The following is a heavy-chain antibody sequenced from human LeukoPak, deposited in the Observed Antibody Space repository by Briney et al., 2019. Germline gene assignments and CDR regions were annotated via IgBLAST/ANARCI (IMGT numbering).Heavy chain of an antibody. J-gene: IGHJ5*02. D-gene: IGHD2-15*01. CDR2: INPNSGGT. Sequence: ASVKVSCKSSGYTFTVYYMHWVRQAPGQGLEWMGWINPNSGGTNYAQKFQGRVTMTRDTSISTAYMELSRLRSDDTAVYYCARVGGSWLDNWFDPWGQGTLVTVSS. CDR1: GYTFTVYY. CDR3: ARVGGSWLDNWFDP. V-gene: IGHV1-2*02.